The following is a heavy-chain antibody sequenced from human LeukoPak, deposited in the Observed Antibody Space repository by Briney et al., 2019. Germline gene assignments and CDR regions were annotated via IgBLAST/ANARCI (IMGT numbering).Heavy chain of an antibody. CDR2: IIPIFGTA. V-gene: IGHV1-69*05. D-gene: IGHD3-3*01. CDR1: GGTFSSYA. CDR3: ARGSDFWSVYRIDY. Sequence: SVKVSCKASGGTFSSYAISWVRQAPGQGLEWMGGIIPIFGTANYAQKFQGRVTITTDESTSTAYMELSRLRSEDTAVYSCARGSDFWSVYRIDYWGQGTLVTVSS. J-gene: IGHJ4*02.